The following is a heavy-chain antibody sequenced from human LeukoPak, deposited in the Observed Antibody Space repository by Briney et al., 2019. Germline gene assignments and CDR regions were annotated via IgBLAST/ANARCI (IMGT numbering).Heavy chain of an antibody. J-gene: IGHJ4*02. Sequence: GGSLRLSCAASGFTFSSYEMNWVRQAPGKGLEWVSYISSSGSTIYYADSVKGRFTISRDNSKNTLYLQMNSLRAEDTAVYYCARDYGDYGNLGYFDYWGQGTLVTVSS. CDR1: GFTFSSYE. CDR3: ARDYGDYGNLGYFDY. V-gene: IGHV3-48*03. CDR2: ISSSGSTI. D-gene: IGHD4-17*01.